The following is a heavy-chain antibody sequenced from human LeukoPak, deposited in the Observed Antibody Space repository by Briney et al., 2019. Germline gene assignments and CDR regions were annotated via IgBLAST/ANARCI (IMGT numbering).Heavy chain of an antibody. CDR1: GGSISSYY. Sequence: SETLSLTCTVSGGSISSYYWSWIRQPPGKGLEWIGYIYYSGSTNYNPSLKSRVTISVDTSKNQFSLKLSSVTAADTAVYYCARAQRSTEVDYWGQGTLVTVSS. CDR2: IYYSGST. CDR3: ARAQRSTEVDY. J-gene: IGHJ4*02. V-gene: IGHV4-59*01. D-gene: IGHD2-2*01.